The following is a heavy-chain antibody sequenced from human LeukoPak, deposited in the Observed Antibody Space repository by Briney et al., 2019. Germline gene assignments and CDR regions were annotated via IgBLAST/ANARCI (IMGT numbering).Heavy chain of an antibody. V-gene: IGHV3-7*03. Sequence: GGSLRLSCAASGFTFSSYWMNWVRQAPGKGLEWVANIKQDGSERYYVDSVKGRFTISRDNAENSLYLQMNSLRAEDTAVYYCATVEMATIALDYWGQGTLVTVSS. CDR2: IKQDGSER. D-gene: IGHD5-24*01. CDR1: GFTFSSYW. J-gene: IGHJ4*02. CDR3: ATVEMATIALDY.